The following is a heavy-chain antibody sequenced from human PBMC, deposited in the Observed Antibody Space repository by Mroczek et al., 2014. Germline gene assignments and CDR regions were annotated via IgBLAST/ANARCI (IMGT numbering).Heavy chain of an antibody. D-gene: IGHD3-22*01. CDR1: GGSISSGSYY. CDR3: ARDTSMYYYDSSGNLNSVSAFDI. CDR2: IYTSGST. Sequence: QVQLQESGPGLVKPSQTLSLTCTVSGGSISSGSYYWSWIRQPAGKGLEWIGRIYTSGSTNYNPSLKSRVTISVDTSKNQFSLKLSSVTAADTAVYYCARDTSMYYYDSSGNLNSVSAFDIWGQGTMVTVSS. V-gene: IGHV4-61*02. J-gene: IGHJ3*02.